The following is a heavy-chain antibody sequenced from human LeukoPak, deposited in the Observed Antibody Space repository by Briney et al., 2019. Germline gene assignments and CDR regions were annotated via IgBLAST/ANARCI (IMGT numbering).Heavy chain of an antibody. J-gene: IGHJ4*02. Sequence: GGSLRLSCAASGFTVSSNYMSWVRQAPGKGLEWVSSISVRSNYRYYADSVRGRFTISRDDARDSLFLQMNSLRAEDTAVYFCVRLRRNNDRSGYYYYYDYWGQGTLVTVSS. V-gene: IGHV3-21*01. D-gene: IGHD3-22*01. CDR1: GFTVSSNY. CDR3: VRLRRNNDRSGYYYYYDY. CDR2: ISVRSNYR.